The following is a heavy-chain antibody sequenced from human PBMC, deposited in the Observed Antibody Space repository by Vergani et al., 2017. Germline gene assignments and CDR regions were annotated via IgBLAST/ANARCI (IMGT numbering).Heavy chain of an antibody. Sequence: VQLVESGGGLVQPGGSLRLSCAASGFTVSSNYMSWVRQAPGKGLEWVSVIYSGGSTYYADSVKGRFTISRHNSKNTLYLQMNSLRAEDTAVYYCAREVVITFGGVIADWYFDLWGRGTLVTVSS. CDR1: GFTVSSNY. J-gene: IGHJ2*01. V-gene: IGHV3-53*04. CDR2: IYSGGST. D-gene: IGHD3-16*02. CDR3: AREVVITFGGVIADWYFDL.